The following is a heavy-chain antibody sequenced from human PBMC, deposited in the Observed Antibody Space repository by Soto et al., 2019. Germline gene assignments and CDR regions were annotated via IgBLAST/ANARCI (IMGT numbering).Heavy chain of an antibody. CDR2: IYYSGST. CDR3: ACFSPKYSSGWYDFDY. Sequence: SETLSLTCTVSGGSISRYYWSWLRQPPGKGLEWLGYIYYSGSTNYNPSLKSRVTISVDTSKNQFSLKLSSVTAADTAVYYCACFSPKYSSGWYDFDYWGQGTLVTVSS. J-gene: IGHJ4*02. D-gene: IGHD6-19*01. CDR1: GGSISRYY. V-gene: IGHV4-59*08.